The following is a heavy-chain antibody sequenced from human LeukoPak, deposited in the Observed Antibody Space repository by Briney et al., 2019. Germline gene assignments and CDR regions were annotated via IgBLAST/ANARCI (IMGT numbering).Heavy chain of an antibody. D-gene: IGHD6-13*01. J-gene: IGHJ6*03. V-gene: IGHV3-21*01. CDR3: ARDTIAAAGGFFYYFMDV. CDR2: ISSSSSYI. CDR1: GFTFSSYS. Sequence: TGGSLRLSCAAFGFTFSSYSMNWVRQAPGKGLEWVSSISSSSSYIYYADSVKGRFTISRDNAKNSLYLQMNSLRAEDTAVYYCARDTIAAAGGFFYYFMDVWGKGTTVTVSS.